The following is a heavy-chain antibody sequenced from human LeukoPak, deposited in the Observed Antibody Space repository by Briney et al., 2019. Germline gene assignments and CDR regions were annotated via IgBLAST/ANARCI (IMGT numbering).Heavy chain of an antibody. D-gene: IGHD6-19*01. V-gene: IGHV1-69*05. CDR3: ARGDPSSGWAY. CDR2: IIPIFGTT. CDR1: GGIFSNYA. J-gene: IGHJ4*02. Sequence: GASVKVSCKASGGIFSNYALSWVRQAPGQGLEWMGGIIPIFGTTNYAQKLQGRVTMTTDTSTSTAYMELRSLRSDDTAVYYCARGDPSSGWAYWGQGTLVTVSS.